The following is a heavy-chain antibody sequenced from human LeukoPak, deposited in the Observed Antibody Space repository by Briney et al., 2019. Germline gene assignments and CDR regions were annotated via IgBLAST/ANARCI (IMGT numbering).Heavy chain of an antibody. CDR3: THPAYYYNVDV. J-gene: IGHJ6*04. D-gene: IGHD6-25*01. Sequence: GGSLRLSCSASGLTFSVSAINWVRQASDKGLEWVGRIKTKADNYATAYAASVKGRFTISRDDSTNTAYLQMNSLKTEDTAVYYCTHPAYYYNVDVWGKGTTVTVSS. CDR2: IKTKADNYAT. CDR1: GLTFSVSA. V-gene: IGHV3-73*01.